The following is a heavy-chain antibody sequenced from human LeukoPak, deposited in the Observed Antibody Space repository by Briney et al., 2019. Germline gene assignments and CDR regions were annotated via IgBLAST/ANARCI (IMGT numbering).Heavy chain of an antibody. Sequence: ASVKVSCKASGYTFTGYYMHWVRQAPGQGLEWMGWINPNSGGTNYAQKFQGRVTMTRDTSISTAYMELSRLRSDDTAVYYCARDSYSGSYYGPYYYYYIDVWGKGTTVTVSS. CDR1: GYTFTGYY. J-gene: IGHJ6*03. V-gene: IGHV1-2*02. D-gene: IGHD1-26*01. CDR2: INPNSGGT. CDR3: ARDSYSGSYYGPYYYYYIDV.